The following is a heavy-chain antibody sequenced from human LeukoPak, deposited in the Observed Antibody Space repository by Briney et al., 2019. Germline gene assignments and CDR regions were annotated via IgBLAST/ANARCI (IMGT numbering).Heavy chain of an antibody. V-gene: IGHV3-30*02. D-gene: IGHD1-26*01. CDR1: GFTFSGYG. CDR3: ARDCFSGIVGATDWFDP. CDR2: IQYDGSNK. Sequence: PGGSLRLSYAASGFTFSGYGMHWVRQAPGKGLEWVAFIQYDGSNKYYADSVKGRFTISRDNSKNTLYLQMNSLRAEDTALYYCARDCFSGIVGATDWFDPWGQGTLVTVSS. J-gene: IGHJ5*02.